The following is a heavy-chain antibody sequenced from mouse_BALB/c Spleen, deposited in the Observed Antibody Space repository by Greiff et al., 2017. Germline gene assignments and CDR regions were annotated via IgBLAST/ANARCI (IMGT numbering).Heavy chain of an antibody. V-gene: IGHV5-4*02. CDR2: ISDGGSYT. J-gene: IGHJ3*01. CDR1: GFTFSDYY. D-gene: IGHD2-4*01. CDR3: ARGRDYDYGETWFAY. Sequence: EVHLVESGGGLVKPGGSLKLSCAASGFTFSDYYMYWVRQTPEKRLEWVATISDGGSYTYYPDSVKGRFTISRDNAKNNLYLQMSSLKSEDTAMYYCARGRDYDYGETWFAYWGQGTLVTVSA.